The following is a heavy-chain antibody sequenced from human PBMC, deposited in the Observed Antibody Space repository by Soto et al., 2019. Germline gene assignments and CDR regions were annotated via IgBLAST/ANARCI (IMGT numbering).Heavy chain of an antibody. D-gene: IGHD6-19*01. V-gene: IGHV4-34*01. CDR1: GGSFSGYF. J-gene: IGHJ5*02. CDR3: ARGQWLSRGES. CDR2: INHSGST. Sequence: SETLSLTCAVYGGSFSGYFWTWIRQPPGKGLEWIGEINHSGSTNYNPSLKSRVTILVDPSENQFSLRLTTVTAADTAVYYCARGQWLSRGESWGQGTLVTVSS.